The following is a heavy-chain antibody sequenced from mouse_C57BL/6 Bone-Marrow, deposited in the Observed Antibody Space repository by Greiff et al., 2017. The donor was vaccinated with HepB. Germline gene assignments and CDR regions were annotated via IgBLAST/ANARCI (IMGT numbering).Heavy chain of an antibody. CDR2: IDPEDGDT. CDR1: GFNIKDYY. CDR3: TPYYGNLYYFDY. Sequence: EVKVVESGAELVRPGASVKLSCTASGFNIKDYYMHWVKQRPEQGLEWIGRIDPEDGDTEYAPKFQGKATMTADTSSNTAYLQLSSLTSEDTAVYYCTPYYGNLYYFDYWGQGTTLTVSS. J-gene: IGHJ2*01. D-gene: IGHD2-10*01. V-gene: IGHV14-1*01.